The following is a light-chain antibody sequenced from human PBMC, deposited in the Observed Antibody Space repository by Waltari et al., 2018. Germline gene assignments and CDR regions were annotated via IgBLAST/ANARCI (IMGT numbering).Light chain of an antibody. V-gene: IGLV3-10*01. Sequence: SYELTQPPSVSVAPGQTARIPCSVDALPKKYSYWAQQKSGQAPVLVIYEDSKRPSGIPERFSGSSSGTMATLTISGAQVEDEADYYCYSTDSSGNHRNVFGSGTKVTVL. CDR1: ALPKKY. CDR2: EDS. J-gene: IGLJ6*01. CDR3: YSTDSSGNHRNV.